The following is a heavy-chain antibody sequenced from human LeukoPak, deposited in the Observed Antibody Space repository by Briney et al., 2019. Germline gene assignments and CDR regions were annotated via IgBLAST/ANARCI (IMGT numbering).Heavy chain of an antibody. CDR3: ARDPYVSGSYGWLDP. D-gene: IGHD3-10*01. V-gene: IGHV1-2*06. CDR2: INPSSGDT. Sequence: ASVKVSCKASGYTFTGYYIHWVRQAPGQGLEWMGRINPSSGDTNYAQKFQGRVTMTRDTSISTAYMELSNLSSDDTAVYYCARDPYVSGSYGWLDPWGPGTLVTVSS. J-gene: IGHJ5*02. CDR1: GYTFTGYY.